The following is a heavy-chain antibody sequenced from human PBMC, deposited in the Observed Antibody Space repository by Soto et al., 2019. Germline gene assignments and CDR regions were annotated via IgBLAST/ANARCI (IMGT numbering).Heavy chain of an antibody. Sequence: QLVQSGAEVTKPGASVKVSCKTSGYNFSAHYIHWVRQPPGQGLEWMGWISPRRGDHHSADKFQARFTLTTDPATTTAFKHLSGLRVNDPAVSYCAKGGGYGHGHWGQGTPIIVSS. CDR3: AKGGGYGHGH. CDR2: ISPRRGDH. V-gene: IGHV1-2*02. CDR1: GYNFSAHY. D-gene: IGHD5-12*01. J-gene: IGHJ4*02.